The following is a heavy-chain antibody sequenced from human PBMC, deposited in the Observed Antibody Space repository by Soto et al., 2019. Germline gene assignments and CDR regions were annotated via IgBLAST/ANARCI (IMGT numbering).Heavy chain of an antibody. CDR1: GFTFSSYG. V-gene: IGHV3-30*18. D-gene: IGHD4-17*01. J-gene: IGHJ4*02. CDR3: AKELNGDYEYYFDY. CDR2: ISYDGSNK. Sequence: PGGSLRLSCAASGFTFSSYGMHWVRQAPGKGLEWVAVISYDGSNKYYADSVKGRFTISRDNSKNTLYLQMNSLRAEDTAVYYCAKELNGDYEYYFDYWGQGTLVTVSS.